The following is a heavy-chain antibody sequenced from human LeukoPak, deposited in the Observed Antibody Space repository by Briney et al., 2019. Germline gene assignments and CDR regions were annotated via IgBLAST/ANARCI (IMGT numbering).Heavy chain of an antibody. J-gene: IGHJ6*02. D-gene: IGHD3-3*01. V-gene: IGHV3-23*01. CDR1: GFTFSSYA. CDR2: ISGSGGST. CDR3: TKDTVTIFGVVINYYYYGMDV. Sequence: GALRLSCAASGFTFSSYAMSWVRQAPGKGLEWVSAISGSGGSTYYAGSVKGRFTISRDNSKNTLYLQMNSLRAEDTAVYYCTKDTVTIFGVVINYYYYGMDVWGQGTTVTVSS.